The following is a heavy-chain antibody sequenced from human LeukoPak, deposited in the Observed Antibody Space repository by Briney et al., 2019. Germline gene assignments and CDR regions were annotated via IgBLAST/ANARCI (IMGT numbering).Heavy chain of an antibody. Sequence: GGSLRLSCAASGFTFSSYSMNWVRQAPGKGLEWVSKIGSIGSTMYADSVKGRFTISTDSAKSSVYLQMNSLRAEDTAVYYCARRLPYYCMDVWGQETTVTV. CDR2: IGSIGSTM. CDR1: GFTFSSYS. V-gene: IGHV3-48*04. CDR3: ARRLPYYCMDV. J-gene: IGHJ6*02.